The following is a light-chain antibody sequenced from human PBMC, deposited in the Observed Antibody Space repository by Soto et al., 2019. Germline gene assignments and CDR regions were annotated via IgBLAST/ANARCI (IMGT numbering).Light chain of an antibody. Sequence: DIQLTQSPSFLSASVGDRVTITCRASQGINSYLAWYQQTPGKAPKLLIYATSTLQTGVPSRFSGSGSGTEFTLTISSLQPEDFATYYCQQYNSYSPYTFGQGTKLEIK. CDR1: QGINSY. V-gene: IGKV1-9*01. CDR3: QQYNSYSPYT. J-gene: IGKJ2*01. CDR2: ATS.